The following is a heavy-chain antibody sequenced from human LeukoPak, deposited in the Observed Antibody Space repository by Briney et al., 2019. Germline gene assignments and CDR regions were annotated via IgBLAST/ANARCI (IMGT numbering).Heavy chain of an antibody. V-gene: IGHV7-4-1*02. D-gene: IGHD3-3*01. J-gene: IGHJ4*02. CDR3: ARVDFWSGYSVGY. Sequence: ASVKVSCKASGYTFISYAMNWVRQAPGHGLEWMGWIDTNTGNPTYAQGFTGRFVFSLDTSATTVYLQISSLKAEDTAVYFCARVDFWSGYSVGYWGQGTLVTVSS. CDR1: GYTFISYA. CDR2: IDTNTGNP.